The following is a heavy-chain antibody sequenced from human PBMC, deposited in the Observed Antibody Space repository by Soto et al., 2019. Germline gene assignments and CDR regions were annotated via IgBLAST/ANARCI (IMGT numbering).Heavy chain of an antibody. CDR2: IWSDGNNR. CDR1: GFMFSNHG. V-gene: IGHV3-33*01. Sequence: GGSLRLSCAASGFMFSNHGMHWVRQAPGKGLEWVAVIWSDGNNRYYADSVKGRFTISRDNSKNTVYLQMNSLRAEDTAVYYCARDQGDGYRNYYYYGMDVWGQGTTVTVSS. J-gene: IGHJ6*02. CDR3: ARDQGDGYRNYYYYGMDV. D-gene: IGHD5-12*01.